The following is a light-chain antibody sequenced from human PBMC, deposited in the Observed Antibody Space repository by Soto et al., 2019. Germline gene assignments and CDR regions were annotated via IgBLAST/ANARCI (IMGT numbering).Light chain of an antibody. Sequence: QSALTQPAAVSGSPGQSITISCTGTISDVGGYNYVSWYQHHPGKAPKLMVYQVSNRPSGVSNRLSGYKSGNTAALSICRRQAEDEADYDCSSYLGTNTYGFGTGTKLTVL. CDR2: QVS. CDR3: SSYLGTNTYG. V-gene: IGLV2-14*01. CDR1: ISDVGGYNY. J-gene: IGLJ1*01.